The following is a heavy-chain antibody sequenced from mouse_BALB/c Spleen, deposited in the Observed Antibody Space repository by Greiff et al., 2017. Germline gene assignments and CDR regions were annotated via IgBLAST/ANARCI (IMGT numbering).Heavy chain of an antibody. CDR3: ARRYYYGSSLYWYFDV. Sequence: VQLKESGPGLVKPSQSLSLTCTVTGYSITSDYAWNWIRQFPGNKLEWMGYISYSGSTSYNPSLKSRISITRDTSKNQFFLQLNSVTTEDTATYYCARRYYYGSSLYWYFDVWGAGTTVTVSS. J-gene: IGHJ1*01. CDR2: ISYSGST. V-gene: IGHV3-2*02. D-gene: IGHD1-1*01. CDR1: GYSITSDYA.